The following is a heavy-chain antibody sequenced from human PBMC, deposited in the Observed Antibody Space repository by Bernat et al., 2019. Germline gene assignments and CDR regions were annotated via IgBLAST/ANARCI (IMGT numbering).Heavy chain of an antibody. CDR3: AKVSAPYFDY. D-gene: IGHD3-16*01. V-gene: IGHV3-23*01. CDR2: ISSDGENT. CDR1: GFTFSDSG. Sequence: DVQLMESGGDLVQPGGSLRLSCAASGFTFSDSGMSWVRLPPGKWLEWVSTISSDGENTHYAGSVQGRFTISRDNSQSTLYLQMDSLRAEDAAIYYCAKVSAPYFDYWGQGALVTVSS. J-gene: IGHJ4*02.